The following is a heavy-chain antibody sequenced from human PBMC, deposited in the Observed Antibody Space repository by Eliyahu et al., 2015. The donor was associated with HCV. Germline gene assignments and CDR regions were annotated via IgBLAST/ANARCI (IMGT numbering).Heavy chain of an antibody. CDR3: ARGHNYGYEY. D-gene: IGHD5-18*01. CDR1: GSPFTDYX. V-gene: IGHV1-2*06. Sequence: QVQLVQSGAEVKKPGASVRVSCKASGSPFTDYXTXWVRQAPGQGLXWMGRIIPNSGGTNYAQKFQGRVTMTRDTSISTAYMELSSLRSDDTAVYYCARGHNYGYEYWGQGTLVTVSS. J-gene: IGHJ4*02. CDR2: IIPNSGGT.